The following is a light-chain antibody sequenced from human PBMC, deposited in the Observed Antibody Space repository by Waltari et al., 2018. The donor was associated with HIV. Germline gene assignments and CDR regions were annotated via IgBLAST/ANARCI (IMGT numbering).Light chain of an antibody. Sequence: QSVLTQPPSASGTPEQRHTISCSGIGPTIGSNSVYTYQQLPGTAPKLLIYRNNQRPSGVPDRFSGSKYGTSASLAISGLRSEDEAHYYCAAWGDSPSGVVFGGGTKLTVL. V-gene: IGLV1-47*01. CDR1: GPTIGSNS. CDR3: AAWGDSPSGVV. J-gene: IGLJ3*02. CDR2: RNN.